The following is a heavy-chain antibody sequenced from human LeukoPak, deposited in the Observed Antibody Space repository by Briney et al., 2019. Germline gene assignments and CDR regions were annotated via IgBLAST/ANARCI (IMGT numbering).Heavy chain of an antibody. Sequence: ASVKVSCKASGGTFSSYAISWVRQAPGQGLEWMGGIIPIFGTANYAQKFQGRVTITTDESTSTAYMELSSLRSEDTAVYYCARGYCSSTSCLRGYYYMDVWGKGTTVTVSS. CDR3: ARGYCSSTSCLRGYYYMDV. V-gene: IGHV1-69*05. J-gene: IGHJ6*03. CDR2: IIPIFGTA. D-gene: IGHD2-2*01. CDR1: GGTFSSYA.